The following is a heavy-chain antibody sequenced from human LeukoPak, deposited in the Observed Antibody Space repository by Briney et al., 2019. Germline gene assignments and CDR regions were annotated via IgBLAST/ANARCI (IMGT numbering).Heavy chain of an antibody. CDR1: GGTFSSYA. D-gene: IGHD3-9*01. J-gene: IGHJ4*02. CDR2: IIPIFGTA. Sequence: ASVKVSCKASGGTFSSYAISWVRQAPGQGLEWMGRIIPIFGTANYAQKFQGRVTITTDESTSTAYMELSSLRSEDTAVYYCARAGNVLRYFDWLFPFDYWGQGTLVTVSS. V-gene: IGHV1-69*05. CDR3: ARAGNVLRYFDWLFPFDY.